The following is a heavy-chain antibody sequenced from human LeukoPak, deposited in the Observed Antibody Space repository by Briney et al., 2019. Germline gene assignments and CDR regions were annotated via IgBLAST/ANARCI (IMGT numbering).Heavy chain of an antibody. CDR1: GGSISSSSYS. V-gene: IGHV4-39*07. J-gene: IGHJ4*02. CDR3: ARDPTPQRLGRVSDY. D-gene: IGHD3-16*01. Sequence: SETLSLTCTVSGGSISSSSYSWGWIRQPPGKGLEWIGSIYYSGSTYYNPSLKSRVTISVDTSKNQFSLKLSSVTAADTAVYYCARDPTPQRLGRVSDYWGQGTLVTVSS. CDR2: IYYSGST.